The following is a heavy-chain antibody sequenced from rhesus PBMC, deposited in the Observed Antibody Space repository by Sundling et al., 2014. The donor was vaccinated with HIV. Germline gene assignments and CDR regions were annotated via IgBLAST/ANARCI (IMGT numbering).Heavy chain of an antibody. V-gene: IGHV3-184*01. D-gene: IGHD1-1*01. Sequence: EVQLVESGGGLVQPGGSLRLSCAASGFTFSDHYMYWVRQGPGKGLEWVGFIRNRVYGGTAEYAASVKGRFTISRDDSKSIAYLQMNSLKTEDTATYYCSRAQRGGWNWAEGFDYWGQGVLVTVSS. CDR2: IRNRVYGGTA. CDR1: GFTFSDHY. J-gene: IGHJ4*01. CDR3: SRAQRGGWNWAEGFDY.